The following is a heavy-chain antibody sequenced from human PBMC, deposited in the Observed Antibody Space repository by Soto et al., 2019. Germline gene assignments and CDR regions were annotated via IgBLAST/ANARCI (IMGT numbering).Heavy chain of an antibody. J-gene: IGHJ5*02. Sequence: PSETLSLTCTVSGGSISSSDYYWGWIRQPPGKGLEWIGSIYYSGSTYYNPSLKSRVTISVDTSNNHFSLKLSSVTAADTAVYYCGGGSANWFDPWGQGTLVTVSS. CDR1: GGSISSSDYY. D-gene: IGHD2-15*01. V-gene: IGHV4-39*02. CDR2: IYYSGST. CDR3: GGGSANWFDP.